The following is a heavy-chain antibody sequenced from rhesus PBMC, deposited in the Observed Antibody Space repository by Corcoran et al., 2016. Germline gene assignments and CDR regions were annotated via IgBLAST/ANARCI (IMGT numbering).Heavy chain of an antibody. Sequence: QVTLKESGPALVKPTQTLTLTCTFSGFSISTSGMGVGWIRQPPGKALEWLALTYWDDDKDYSTSLRGRLTISKDTSKNQVVLTMTNMAPVDAATYYCARRGCTGSGCYDYWGQGVLVTVSS. J-gene: IGHJ4*01. CDR1: GFSISTSGMG. D-gene: IGHD2-21*01. CDR3: ARRGCTGSGCYDY. CDR2: TYWDDDK. V-gene: IGHV2-174*01.